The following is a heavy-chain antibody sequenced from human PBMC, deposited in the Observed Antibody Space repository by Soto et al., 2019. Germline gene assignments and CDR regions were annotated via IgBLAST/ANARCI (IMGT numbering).Heavy chain of an antibody. CDR3: ARQEMAVAPIDY. V-gene: IGHV4-59*08. D-gene: IGHD6-19*01. J-gene: IGHJ4*02. Sequence: PSETLALTCTVSGGSISSYYWSWIRQPPGKGLEWIGYIYYSGSTNYNPSLKSRVTISVDTSKNQFSLKLSSVTAADTAVYYCARQEMAVAPIDYWGQGTLVTVSS. CDR2: IYYSGST. CDR1: GGSISSYY.